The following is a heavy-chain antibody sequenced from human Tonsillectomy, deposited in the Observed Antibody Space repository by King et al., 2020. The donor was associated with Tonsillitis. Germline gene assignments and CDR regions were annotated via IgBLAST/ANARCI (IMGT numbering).Heavy chain of an antibody. Sequence: VQLVESGGGLVQPGGSLGLSCVASGFTFSSYWMGWVRQAPGKGLEWVANIKQDGNEEYYVDSVKGRFTISRDNAKNSLYLQMNSLRAEDPAVYYCARASSGWYALHFDYWGQGTLVTASS. CDR2: IKQDGNEE. J-gene: IGHJ4*02. D-gene: IGHD6-19*01. CDR3: ARASSGWYALHFDY. CDR1: GFTFSSYW. V-gene: IGHV3-7*03.